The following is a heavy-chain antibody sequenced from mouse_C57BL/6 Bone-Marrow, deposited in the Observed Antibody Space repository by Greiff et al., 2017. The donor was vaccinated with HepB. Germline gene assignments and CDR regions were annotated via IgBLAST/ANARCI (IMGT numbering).Heavy chain of an antibody. CDR3: ARYDYDLAWFAY. Sequence: VQLQQSGTVLARPGASVKMSCKTSGYTFTSYWMHWVKQRPGQGLEWIGAIYPGNSDTSYNQKFKGKAKLTAVTSSSTAYMQLSSLTSEDSAIYFSARYDYDLAWFAYWGQGTLVTVSA. CDR1: GYTFTSYW. CDR2: IYPGNSDT. J-gene: IGHJ3*01. V-gene: IGHV1-5*01. D-gene: IGHD2-4*01.